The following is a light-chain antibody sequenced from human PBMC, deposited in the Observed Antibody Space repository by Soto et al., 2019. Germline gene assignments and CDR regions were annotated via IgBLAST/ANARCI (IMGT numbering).Light chain of an antibody. CDR1: QSVSSY. Sequence: EIVLTQSPATLSLSPGERATLSCRASQSVSSYLAWYQQKPGRAPRLLIHDATNRAAGIPARFSASGSGTDFTLSISNVEPEDFAVFYCQQRTDWPRTFGQGTKGDIK. J-gene: IGKJ1*01. CDR3: QQRTDWPRT. CDR2: DAT. V-gene: IGKV3-11*01.